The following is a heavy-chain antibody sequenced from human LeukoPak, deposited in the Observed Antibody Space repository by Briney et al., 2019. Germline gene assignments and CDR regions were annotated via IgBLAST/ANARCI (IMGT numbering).Heavy chain of an antibody. Sequence: PGGSLRLSCAASGFTFNSYGMHWVRQAPGKGLEWVAFIRYDGSNKYYADSVKGRFTISRDNSKNTLYLQMNSLRAEDTAVYYCAKDPPQPRSSWFDYWGQGTLVTVSS. CDR3: AKDPPQPRSSWFDY. CDR1: GFTFNSYG. V-gene: IGHV3-30*02. J-gene: IGHJ4*02. D-gene: IGHD6-13*01. CDR2: IRYDGSNK.